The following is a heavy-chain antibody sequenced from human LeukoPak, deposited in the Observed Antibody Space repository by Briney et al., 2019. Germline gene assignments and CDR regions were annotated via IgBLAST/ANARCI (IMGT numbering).Heavy chain of an antibody. Sequence: GGSLRLSCAASGFTFNYFWMHWGRQVPGKGLVWVAGINNDGTATYYPDSPKGRFTIPRDNAKNTVYLQMNGLRAEDTTVYYCATVSEYWGQGTLVTVSS. CDR1: GFTFNYFW. J-gene: IGHJ4*02. CDR2: INNDGTAT. V-gene: IGHV3-74*01. CDR3: ATVSEY.